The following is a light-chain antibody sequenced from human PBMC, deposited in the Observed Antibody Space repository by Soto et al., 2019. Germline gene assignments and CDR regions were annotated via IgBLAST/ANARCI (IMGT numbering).Light chain of an antibody. CDR3: QQYNNWPPGT. CDR1: QSISSSY. V-gene: IGKV3D-15*01. Sequence: EIVMTQSPATLSVSPGERATLSCRVSQSISSSYLAWYQQRAGQAPRLLIYGASSRAAGIPDRFRGSGSGTEFTLTISSLQSEDFAVYYCQQYNNWPPGTFGPGTKVDI. CDR2: GAS. J-gene: IGKJ3*01.